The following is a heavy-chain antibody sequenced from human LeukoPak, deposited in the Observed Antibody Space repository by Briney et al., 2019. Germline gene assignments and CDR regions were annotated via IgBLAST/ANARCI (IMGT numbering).Heavy chain of an antibody. CDR1: GFTFSGHY. V-gene: IGHV3-11*01. J-gene: IGHJ4*02. CDR3: AREYPQMPYFDY. CDR2: ISSSGSTL. D-gene: IGHD2-2*01. Sequence: GGSLRLSCAASGFTFSGHYMSWIRQAPGKGLEWVSYISSSGSTLFYADSVKGRFTISRDNAKNSLYLQMSSLRADDTAVYYCAREYPQMPYFDYWGQGTLVTVSS.